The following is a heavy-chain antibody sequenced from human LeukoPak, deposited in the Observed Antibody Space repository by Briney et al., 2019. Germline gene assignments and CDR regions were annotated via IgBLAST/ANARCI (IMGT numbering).Heavy chain of an antibody. CDR3: ARGASDIVVVPAANIDY. Sequence: PGGSLRLSCAASGFTFSSYSMNWVRQAPGKRLEWVSYISSSSSTIYYADSVKGRFTISRDNAKNSLYLQMNSLRAEDTAVYYCARGASDIVVVPAANIDYWGQGTLVTVSS. CDR1: GFTFSSYS. J-gene: IGHJ4*02. CDR2: ISSSSSTI. D-gene: IGHD2-2*01. V-gene: IGHV3-48*04.